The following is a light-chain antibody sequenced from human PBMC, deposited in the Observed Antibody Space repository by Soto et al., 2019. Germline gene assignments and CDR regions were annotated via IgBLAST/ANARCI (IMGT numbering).Light chain of an antibody. V-gene: IGKV1-39*01. CDR2: AAS. CDR3: QQSYGTPLT. J-gene: IGKJ4*01. CDR1: QSISND. Sequence: DMEMTQSPSSLSAFVGDRVTITCRASQSISNDLNWSQHKQGKVPKLLIYAASSLQSGVPTRFSGSGSGTDFTLTINSLQPEDFATYYCQQSYGTPLTFGGGTKIEIK.